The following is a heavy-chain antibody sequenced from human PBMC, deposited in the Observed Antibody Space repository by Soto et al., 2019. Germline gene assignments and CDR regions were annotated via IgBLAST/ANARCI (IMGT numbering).Heavy chain of an antibody. V-gene: IGHV1-18*01. J-gene: IGHJ2*01. CDR1: GYTFNNYG. Sequence: QVQLVQSGAEVKKPGASVKVSCKASGYTFNNYGISWVRQAPGQGLEWMGWIGPYNGNTDHAQNFQARVTMTTDTATNTAYMELRSLRSDDTALYYCARCYCSVGSCYTCWHFDLWGRGTLVTVSS. CDR2: IGPYNGNT. CDR3: ARCYCSVGSCYTCWHFDL. D-gene: IGHD2-15*01.